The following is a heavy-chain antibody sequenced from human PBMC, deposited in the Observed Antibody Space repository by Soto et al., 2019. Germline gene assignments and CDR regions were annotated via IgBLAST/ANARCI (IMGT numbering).Heavy chain of an antibody. D-gene: IGHD6-13*01. CDR2: ISSSSSYI. CDR1: GFTFSSYS. V-gene: IGHV3-21*01. Sequence: PGGSLRLSCAASGFTFSSYSMNWVRQAPGKGLEWVSSISSSSSYIYYADSVKGRFTISRDNAKNSLYLQMNSLRAEDTAVYYCARDSVLAAAGIPTYYYYGMDVWGQGTTVTVSS. CDR3: ARDSVLAAAGIPTYYYYGMDV. J-gene: IGHJ6*02.